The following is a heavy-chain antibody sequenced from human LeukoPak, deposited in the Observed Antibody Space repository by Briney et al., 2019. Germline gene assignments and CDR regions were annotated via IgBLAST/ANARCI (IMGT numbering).Heavy chain of an antibody. V-gene: IGHV3-43*02. Sequence: GGSLRLSCAASGFTFDDYAMHWVRQAPGKGLEWVSLISGDGGSTYYAGSVKGRFTISRDNSKNSLYLQMNSLRTEDTALYYCAKDISPRAVVVAAPDAYWGQGTLVTVSS. J-gene: IGHJ4*02. CDR2: ISGDGGST. CDR3: AKDISPRAVVVAAPDAY. D-gene: IGHD2-15*01. CDR1: GFTFDDYA.